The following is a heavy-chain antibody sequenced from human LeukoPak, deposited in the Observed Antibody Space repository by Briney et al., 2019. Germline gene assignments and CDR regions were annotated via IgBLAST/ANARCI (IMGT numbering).Heavy chain of an antibody. J-gene: IGHJ3*02. V-gene: IGHV1-8*01. CDR1: GYAFTNYN. D-gene: IGHD5-12*01. CDR2: ITTKNGNT. Sequence: ASVKVSCKASGYAFTNYNIDWARQATGQGLEWMGWITTKNGNTGSPQKFRGRVTMTRDTSITTAYMELSSLNSDDTAIYYCTVAKEGNAFDIWGQGTMVTVSS. CDR3: TVAKEGNAFDI.